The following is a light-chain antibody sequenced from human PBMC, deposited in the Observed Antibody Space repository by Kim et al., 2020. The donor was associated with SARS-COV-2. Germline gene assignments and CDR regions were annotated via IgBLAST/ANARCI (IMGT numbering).Light chain of an antibody. CDR2: WDT. V-gene: IGLV3-9*01. J-gene: IGLJ2*01. CDR1: NIRLKN. CDR3: QVWDSSTYVI. Sequence: VDRGQTARITGEGNNIRLKNVHGYQQKPGRAPVLVIYWDTNRPSGIPERFSGSKSGNTATLTITRAQDGDEADYYCQVWDSSTYVIFGGGTQLTVL.